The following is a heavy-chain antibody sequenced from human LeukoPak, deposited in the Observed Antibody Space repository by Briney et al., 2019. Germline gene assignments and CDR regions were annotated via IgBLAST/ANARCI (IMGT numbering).Heavy chain of an antibody. D-gene: IGHD5-18*01. J-gene: IGHJ6*03. Sequence: GESLKISCKGSGYSFTSYWIGWVRQMPGKGLEWMGIIYPGDSDTRYSPSFQGQVTISADKSISTAYLQWSSLKASDTAMYYCARQGSGYSPTYYYSMDVWGKGTTVTISS. CDR2: IYPGDSDT. V-gene: IGHV5-51*01. CDR3: ARQGSGYSPTYYYSMDV. CDR1: GYSFTSYW.